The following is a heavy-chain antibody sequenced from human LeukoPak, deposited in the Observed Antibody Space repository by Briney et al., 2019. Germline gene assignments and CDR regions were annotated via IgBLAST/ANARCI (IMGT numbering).Heavy chain of an antibody. CDR3: AKSIVVVPAAKMVDAFDI. CDR2: ISGSGGST. CDR1: GFTFSSYA. D-gene: IGHD2-2*01. J-gene: IGHJ3*02. V-gene: IGHV3-23*01. Sequence: PGGSLRLSCAASGFTFSSYAMSWVHQAPGKGLEWVSAISGSGGSTYYADSVKGRFTISRDNSKNTLYLQMNSLRAEDTAVYYCAKSIVVVPAAKMVDAFDIWGQGTMVTVSS.